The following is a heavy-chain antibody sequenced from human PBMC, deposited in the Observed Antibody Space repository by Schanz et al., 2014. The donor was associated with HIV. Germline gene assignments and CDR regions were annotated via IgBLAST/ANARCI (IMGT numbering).Heavy chain of an antibody. D-gene: IGHD1-1*01. CDR3: ARAPYTTSTRIDY. CDR1: GFTFNMYA. J-gene: IGHJ4*02. V-gene: IGHV3-23*04. CDR2: TNAQGTSI. Sequence: EVQLVESGGGLVRPGESLKLSCAASGFTFNMYAMNWVRQAPGKGLEWIVYTNAQGTSIYYADSVKGRFTISRDNSKNTLYLQMNKLSAEDAAVYYCARAPYTTSTRIDYWGQGTLVTVSS.